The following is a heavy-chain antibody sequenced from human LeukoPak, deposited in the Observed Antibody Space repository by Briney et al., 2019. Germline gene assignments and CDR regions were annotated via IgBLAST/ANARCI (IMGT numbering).Heavy chain of an antibody. V-gene: IGHV1-46*01. CDR3: AREMVRGHSFDY. Sequence: ASLKVSCKASGYTFTSYYMYWVRQAPGQGLEWMGIINPSVGSTGYAQKIQGRVTMARDTSTSTVYMELSSLRSEDTAVYYCAREMVRGHSFDYWGQGTLVTVSS. CDR2: INPSVGST. CDR1: GYTFTSYY. D-gene: IGHD3-10*01. J-gene: IGHJ4*02.